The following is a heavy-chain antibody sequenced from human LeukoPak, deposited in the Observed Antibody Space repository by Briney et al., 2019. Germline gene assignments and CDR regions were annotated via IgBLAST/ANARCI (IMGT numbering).Heavy chain of an antibody. CDR1: GGSISSGSYY. D-gene: IGHD3-3*01. CDR3: ARDRNYDFWSGYSP. Sequence: SSQTLSLTCTVSGGSISSGSYYWSWIRQPAGKGLEWIGGIYTSGSTNYNPSLKSRVTISVDTSKNQFSLKLSSVTAADTAVYYCARDRNYDFWSGYSPWGQGTLVTVSS. J-gene: IGHJ5*02. V-gene: IGHV4-61*02. CDR2: IYTSGST.